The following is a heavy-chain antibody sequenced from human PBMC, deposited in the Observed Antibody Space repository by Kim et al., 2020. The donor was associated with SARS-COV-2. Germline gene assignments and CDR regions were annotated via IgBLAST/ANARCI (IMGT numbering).Heavy chain of an antibody. CDR2: ISYYGTHT. CDR3: APDLAQWLSSLSFYGM. V-gene: IGHV3-30-3*01. CDR1: GFTFRNYA. Sequence: GGSLRLSCAASGFTFRNYALHWVRQAPGKGPEWVSVISYYGTHTYYADSVRGRFPIFSDTSTDTLYLHMNSLRIADTGLSYFAPDLAQWLSSLSFYGM. J-gene: IGHJ6*01. D-gene: IGHD6-19*01.